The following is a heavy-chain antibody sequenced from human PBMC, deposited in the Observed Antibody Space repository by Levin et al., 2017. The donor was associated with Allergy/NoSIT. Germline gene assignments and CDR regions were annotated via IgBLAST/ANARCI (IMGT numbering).Heavy chain of an antibody. CDR3: ASEYYDILTGYPRHFDY. CDR2: ISYDGSNK. D-gene: IGHD3-9*01. CDR1: GFTFSSYA. V-gene: IGHV3-30-3*01. Sequence: GGSLRLSCAASGFTFSSYAMHWVRQAPGKGLEWVAVISYDGSNKYYADSVKGRFTISRDNSKNTLYLQMNSLRAEDTAVYYCASEYYDILTGYPRHFDYWGQGTLVTV. J-gene: IGHJ4*02.